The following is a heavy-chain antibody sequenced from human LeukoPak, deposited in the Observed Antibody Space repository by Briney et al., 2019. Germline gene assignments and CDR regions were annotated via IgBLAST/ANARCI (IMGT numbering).Heavy chain of an antibody. Sequence: ASVKVSCKASGYTFTSYYMHWVRQAPGQGLEWMGWINPNSGGTNYAQKFQGRVTMTRDTSISTAYMELSRLRSDDTAVYYCARVSYCGGDCYSAPFDYWGQGTLVTVSS. V-gene: IGHV1-2*02. CDR2: INPNSGGT. CDR1: GYTFTSYY. J-gene: IGHJ4*02. CDR3: ARVSYCGGDCYSAPFDY. D-gene: IGHD2-21*02.